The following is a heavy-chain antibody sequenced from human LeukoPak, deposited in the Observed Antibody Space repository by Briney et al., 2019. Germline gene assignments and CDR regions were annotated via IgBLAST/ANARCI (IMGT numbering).Heavy chain of an antibody. Sequence: SETLSLTCTVSGYSISSGYYWGWIRQPPGKGLEWIGSIYHSGSTYYNPSLKSRVTISVDTSKNQFSLKLSSVTAADTAVYYCARGVVPATAIPPPNWFDPWGQGTLVTVSS. CDR2: IYHSGST. V-gene: IGHV4-38-2*02. J-gene: IGHJ5*02. D-gene: IGHD2-2*02. CDR1: GYSISSGYY. CDR3: ARGVVPATAIPPPNWFDP.